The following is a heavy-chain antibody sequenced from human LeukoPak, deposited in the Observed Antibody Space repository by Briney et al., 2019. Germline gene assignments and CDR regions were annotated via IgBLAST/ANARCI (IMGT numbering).Heavy chain of an antibody. CDR2: INWSGGST. CDR3: ARAPITSPFYFDY. CDR1: GFAFDEHG. J-gene: IGHJ4*02. D-gene: IGHD2-2*01. Sequence: GGSLRLSCTASGFAFDEHGMSWVRQVPGKGLEWVSGINWSGGSTGYADPLRGRFTISRDTAKNSLYLQMDSLRAEDTALYYCARAPITSPFYFDYWGQGTLVTVSS. V-gene: IGHV3-20*04.